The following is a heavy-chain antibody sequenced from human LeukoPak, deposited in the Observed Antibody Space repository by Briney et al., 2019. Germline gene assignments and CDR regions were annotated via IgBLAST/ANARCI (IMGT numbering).Heavy chain of an antibody. V-gene: IGHV4-34*01. Sequence: TSETLSLTCDVPGGSFSGYLWSWIRQSPGKGLEWIGEVNYRGSPNYNPSLESRVTISVDTSKNQLSLKLTSVSAADTALYYCTRSGLTGMREYERADYYYYGMDLWGQGTAVTVFS. J-gene: IGHJ6*02. CDR1: GGSFSGYL. CDR3: TRSGLTGMREYERADYYYYGMDL. D-gene: IGHD2/OR15-2a*01. CDR2: VNYRGSP.